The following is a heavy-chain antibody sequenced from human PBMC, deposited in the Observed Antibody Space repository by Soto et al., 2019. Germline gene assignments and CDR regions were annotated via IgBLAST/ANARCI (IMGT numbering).Heavy chain of an antibody. J-gene: IGHJ4*02. CDR1: GFTFSSYG. D-gene: IGHD4-17*01. V-gene: IGHV3-33*01. CDR3: ARGWYDYGDYGILGHFDY. CDR2: IWYDGSNK. Sequence: QVQLVESGGGVVQPGRSLRLSCAASGFTFSSYGMHWVRQAPGKRLEWVAVIWYDGSNKYYADSVKGRFTISRDNSKNTLYLQMNSLRAEDTAVYYCARGWYDYGDYGILGHFDYWGQGTLVTVSS.